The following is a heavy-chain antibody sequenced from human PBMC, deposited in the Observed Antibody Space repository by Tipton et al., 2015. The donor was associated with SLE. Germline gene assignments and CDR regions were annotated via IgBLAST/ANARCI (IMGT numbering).Heavy chain of an antibody. CDR1: GGSISSGDYY. CDR3: ARMIVVVSHAFDI. V-gene: IGHV4-30-4*01. J-gene: IGHJ3*02. Sequence: LRLSCTVSGGSISSGDYYWSWIRQPPGKGLEWIGYIYYSGSTYYNPSLKSQVTISVDTSKNQFSLKLSSVTAADTAVYYCARMIVVVSHAFDIWGQGTMVTVSS. CDR2: IYYSGST. D-gene: IGHD3-22*01.